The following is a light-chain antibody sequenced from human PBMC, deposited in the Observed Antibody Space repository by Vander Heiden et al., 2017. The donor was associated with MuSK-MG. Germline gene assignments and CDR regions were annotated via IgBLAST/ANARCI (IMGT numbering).Light chain of an antibody. CDR3: QQCYSALCT. Sequence: DIQLTQSPSSLSASVGDRVTITCRASQSISSHLNWYQQKPGKAPKLLIYAASKLYHGVPSRFSGSGSGTDFTLTISSLQPDDFAAYYCQQCYSALCTFGPGTTVDVK. CDR2: AAS. J-gene: IGKJ3*01. V-gene: IGKV1-39*01. CDR1: QSISSH.